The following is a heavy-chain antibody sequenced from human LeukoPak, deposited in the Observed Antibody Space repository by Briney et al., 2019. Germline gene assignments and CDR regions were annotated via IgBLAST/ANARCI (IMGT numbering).Heavy chain of an antibody. D-gene: IGHD3-22*01. CDR1: GFTFSSYA. Sequence: PGGSLRLSCAASGFTFSSYAMHWVRQAPGKGLEWVAVISYDGSNKYYADSVKGRFTISRDNSKDTLYLQMNSLRAEDTAVYYCARGSGWYYYDSSATFGDYWGQGTLVTVSS. CDR2: ISYDGSNK. J-gene: IGHJ4*02. V-gene: IGHV3-30-3*01. CDR3: ARGSGWYYYDSSATFGDY.